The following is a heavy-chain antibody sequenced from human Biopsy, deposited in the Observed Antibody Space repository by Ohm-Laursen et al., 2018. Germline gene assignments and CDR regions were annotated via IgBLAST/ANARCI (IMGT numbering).Heavy chain of an antibody. CDR2: ISYDGSKK. D-gene: IGHD3-22*01. V-gene: IGHV3-30*18. CDR1: GFIFSSYA. Sequence: SLRLSCAASGFIFSSYAMHWVRQAPGKGLQWVAFISYDGSKKDYGDSVKGRFPISRDNSKNTLYLQMNNLRAEDTAVYYCAKIAFDSSGANTMRDYWGQGTLVTVFS. CDR3: AKIAFDSSGANTMRDY. J-gene: IGHJ4*02.